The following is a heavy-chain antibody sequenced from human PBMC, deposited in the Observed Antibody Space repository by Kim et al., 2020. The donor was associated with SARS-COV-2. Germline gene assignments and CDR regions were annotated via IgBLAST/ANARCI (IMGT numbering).Heavy chain of an antibody. CDR2: IYPGDSDT. CDR3: ARLSIAARAEWFDP. J-gene: IGHJ5*02. D-gene: IGHD6-6*01. CDR1: GYSFTSYW. V-gene: IGHV5-51*01. Sequence: GESLKTSCKGSGYSFTSYWIGWVRQMPRKGLEWMGIIYPGDSDTRYSPSFQGQVTISADKSISTAYLQWSSLKASDTAMYYCARLSIAARAEWFDPWGQGTLVTVSS.